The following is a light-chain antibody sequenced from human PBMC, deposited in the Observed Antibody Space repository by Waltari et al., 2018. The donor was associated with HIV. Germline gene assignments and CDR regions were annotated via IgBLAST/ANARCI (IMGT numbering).Light chain of an antibody. Sequence: QSVLTQPPSVSGTPGQRVTLSCSGGISNIGINPVTLYQHLPGAAPKVLIYTDDTRPAGVPDRFSGSKSGTSASLAISGLQSEDEAVYYCAAWDDSLDHVFGTGTKVSLL. J-gene: IGLJ1*01. CDR2: TDD. CDR1: ISNIGINP. V-gene: IGLV1-44*01. CDR3: AAWDDSLDHV.